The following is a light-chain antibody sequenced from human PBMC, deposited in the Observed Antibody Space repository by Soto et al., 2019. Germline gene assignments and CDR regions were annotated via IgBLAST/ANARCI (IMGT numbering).Light chain of an antibody. Sequence: QSVLTQPPSVSEAPRQRVTISCSGSSSNIGNNAVNWYQHLPGKAPKLLIYYGDLLPSGVSDRFSGSKSGTSASLAISGLQSEDEADYYCAAWDDSLNGVVFGGGTKLTVL. CDR1: SSNIGNNA. V-gene: IGLV1-36*01. CDR2: YGD. J-gene: IGLJ2*01. CDR3: AAWDDSLNGVV.